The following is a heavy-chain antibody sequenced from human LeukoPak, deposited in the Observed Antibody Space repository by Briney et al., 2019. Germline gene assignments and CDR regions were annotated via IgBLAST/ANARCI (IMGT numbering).Heavy chain of an antibody. CDR2: ISNDGSIT. CDR1: GFTFSTYV. V-gene: IGHV3-30*18. J-gene: IGHJ4*02. Sequence: GGSLRLSCAASGFTFSTYVMHWVRQAPGMGLEWMSFISNDGSITAYADSVKGRFTISRDNSKNTLYLQMNSLRAEDTAVYYCAKETGIGQSFDYWGQGTLVTVSS. CDR3: AKETGIGQSFDY. D-gene: IGHD1-1*01.